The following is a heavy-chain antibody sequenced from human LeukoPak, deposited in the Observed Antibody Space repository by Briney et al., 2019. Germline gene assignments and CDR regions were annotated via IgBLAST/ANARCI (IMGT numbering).Heavy chain of an antibody. CDR1: GFPFSSYA. V-gene: IGHV3-64D*09. Sequence: GGSLRLSCSASGFPFSSYAMHCVRQAPGKGLEYVSAISDSGGSTYYAESVKGRFTISRENSKNTLYLQMSSLRAEDTAVYFCGRGYSFGPCGMDVWGQGTTVTVSS. D-gene: IGHD2-15*01. J-gene: IGHJ6*02. CDR2: ISDSGGST. CDR3: GRGYSFGPCGMDV.